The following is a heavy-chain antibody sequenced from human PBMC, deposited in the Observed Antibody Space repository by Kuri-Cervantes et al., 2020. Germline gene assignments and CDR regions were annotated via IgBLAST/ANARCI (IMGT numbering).Heavy chain of an antibody. J-gene: IGHJ2*01. CDR1: GGSFSGYY. CDR2: INHSGRT. Sequence: SETLSLTCTVHGGSFSGYYWSWIRQPPGKGLEWIGEINHSGRTNYNPSLKSRVTISVDTSKNQSSLKLSSVTAADTAVYYCARDRSGYSALRGWYFDLWGRGTLVTVSS. V-gene: IGHV4-34*01. D-gene: IGHD3-10*01. CDR3: ARDRSGYSALRGWYFDL.